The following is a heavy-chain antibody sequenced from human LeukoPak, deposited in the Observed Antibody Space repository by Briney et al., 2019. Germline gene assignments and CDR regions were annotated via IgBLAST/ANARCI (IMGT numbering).Heavy chain of an antibody. CDR3: ARDSPIITGTSDY. D-gene: IGHD1-20*01. J-gene: IGHJ4*02. Sequence: PGGSLRLSCAASGFTFSSYEMNWVRQAPGKGLEWVSYISSSGSTIYYADSVKGRFTISRDNAKNSLYLQMNSLRAEDTAVYYCARDSPIITGTSDYWGQGTLVTVSS. CDR1: GFTFSSYE. CDR2: ISSSGSTI. V-gene: IGHV3-48*03.